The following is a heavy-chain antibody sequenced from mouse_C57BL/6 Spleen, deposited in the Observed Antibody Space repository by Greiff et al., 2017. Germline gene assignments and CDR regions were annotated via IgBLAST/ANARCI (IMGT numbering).Heavy chain of an antibody. CDR1: GYTFTSYW. D-gene: IGHD2-5*01. V-gene: IGHV1-59*01. J-gene: IGHJ1*03. CDR2: IDPSDSYT. CDR3: ARFSNYDWYFDV. Sequence: QVQLQQSGAELVRPGTSVKLSCKASGYTFTSYWMHWVKQRPGQGLEWIGVIDPSDSYTNYNQKFKGKATLTVDTSSSTAYMQLSSLTSEDSAVYYCARFSNYDWYFDVWGTGTTVTVSS.